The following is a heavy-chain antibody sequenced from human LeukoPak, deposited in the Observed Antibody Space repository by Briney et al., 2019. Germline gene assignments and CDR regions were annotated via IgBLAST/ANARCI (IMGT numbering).Heavy chain of an antibody. Sequence: SETLSLTCTVSGGSISSSSYYWGWIRQPPGKGLEWIGSIYYSGSTYYNPSLKSRVTISVDTSKNQFSLKLSSVTAADTAVYYCARHTGPREYFGWPDYWGQGTLVTVSS. J-gene: IGHJ4*02. D-gene: IGHD3-9*01. V-gene: IGHV4-39*01. CDR3: ARHTGPREYFGWPDY. CDR2: IYYSGST. CDR1: GGSISSSSYY.